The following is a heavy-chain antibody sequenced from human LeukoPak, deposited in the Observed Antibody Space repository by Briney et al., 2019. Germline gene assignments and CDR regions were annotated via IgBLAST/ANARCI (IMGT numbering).Heavy chain of an antibody. CDR2: IRYDGSNK. V-gene: IGHV3-30*02. Sequence: PGGSLRLSCAASGFTFSSYGMHWVRQAPGKGLEWVAFIRYDGSNKYYADSVKGRFTISRDNSKNTLYLQMNSLRAEDTAVYHCANSRKTHYDILTGYSEYFQHWGQGTLVTVSS. CDR1: GFTFSSYG. CDR3: ANSRKTHYDILTGYSEYFQH. D-gene: IGHD3-9*01. J-gene: IGHJ1*01.